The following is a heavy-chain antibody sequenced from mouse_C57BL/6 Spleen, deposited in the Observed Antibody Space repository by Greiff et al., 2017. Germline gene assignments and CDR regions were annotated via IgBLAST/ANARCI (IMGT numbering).Heavy chain of an antibody. Sequence: QVQLQQPGTELVKPGASVKLSCKASGYTFTSYWMHWVQQRPGQGLEWIGYINPSNGGTNYNEKFKSKATLTVDKSSSTAYMQLSSLTSEDSAVYYGARRDTTVVAPAYWGQGTLVTVSA. D-gene: IGHD1-1*01. CDR2: INPSNGGT. J-gene: IGHJ3*01. CDR1: GYTFTSYW. CDR3: ARRDTTVVAPAY. V-gene: IGHV1-53*01.